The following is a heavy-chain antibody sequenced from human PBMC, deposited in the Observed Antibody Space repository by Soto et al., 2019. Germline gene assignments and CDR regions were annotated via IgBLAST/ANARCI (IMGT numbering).Heavy chain of an antibody. CDR3: ARIDSSSWYSGYYYYYMDA. Sequence: SETLSLTCTVSGGSISSYYWSWIRQPPGKGLEWIGYIYYSGSTNYNPSLKSRVTISVDTSKNQFSLKLSSVTAADTAVYYCARIDSSSWYSGYYYYYMDAWGKGNTVPVSS. CDR2: IYYSGST. D-gene: IGHD6-13*01. V-gene: IGHV4-59*08. CDR1: GGSISSYY. J-gene: IGHJ6*03.